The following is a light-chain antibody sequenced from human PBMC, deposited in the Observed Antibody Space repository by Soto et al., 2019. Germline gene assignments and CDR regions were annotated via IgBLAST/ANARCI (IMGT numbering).Light chain of an antibody. CDR1: SSDIGGYNY. CDR2: EVS. Sequence: QSVLTQPASVSGSPGQSITISCTGTSSDIGGYNYVSWYQQYPDKAPKLIIYEVSDRPSGVSNRFSGSKSGNTASLTISGLQAEDEADYYCSSYRSNTFVVFGGGTKVTVL. CDR3: SSYRSNTFVV. J-gene: IGLJ2*01. V-gene: IGLV2-14*01.